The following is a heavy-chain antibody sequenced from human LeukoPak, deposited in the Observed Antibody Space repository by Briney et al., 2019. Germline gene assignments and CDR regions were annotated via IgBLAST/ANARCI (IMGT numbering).Heavy chain of an antibody. V-gene: IGHV3-30*18. Sequence: PGGSLRLSCAASGFTFSSYGMHWVRQAPGKGLQWVALISHDGSNKYYADSVRGRFTISRDNAKNSLYLQMHDLRPEDTALYYCAKDRSSGFRAFNIWGQGSVVTVSS. CDR1: GFTFSSYG. CDR3: AKDRSSGFRAFNI. D-gene: IGHD3-22*01. J-gene: IGHJ3*02. CDR2: ISHDGSNK.